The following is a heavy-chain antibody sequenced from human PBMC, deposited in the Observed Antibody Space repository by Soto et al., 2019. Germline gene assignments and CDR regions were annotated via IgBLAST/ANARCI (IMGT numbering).Heavy chain of an antibody. CDR3: ARRALMGNYYMDV. V-gene: IGHV1-18*01. J-gene: IGHJ6*03. Sequence: ASVKVSCKTSGYTFTSYGISWVRQAPGQGLEWMGWITAYNGNTNYAQKLQGRVTMTTDTSTSTAYMELRSLRSDDTAVYYCARRALMGNYYMDVWGKGTTVTVSS. CDR1: GYTFTSYG. D-gene: IGHD2-8*01. CDR2: ITAYNGNT.